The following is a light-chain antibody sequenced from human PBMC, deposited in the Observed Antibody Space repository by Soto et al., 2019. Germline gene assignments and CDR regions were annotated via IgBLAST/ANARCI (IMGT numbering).Light chain of an antibody. Sequence: EIVLTQSTATLSLSPGERATISCRASQSIHTSLAWYQQKSGKPPLLVIYYSTLRATGIPARFSGSGSGTDFTLTISSLEPEDLAVYYCQQRSNWPRTFGQGSKVDIK. CDR3: QQRSNWPRT. J-gene: IGKJ1*01. CDR2: YST. V-gene: IGKV3-11*01. CDR1: QSIHTS.